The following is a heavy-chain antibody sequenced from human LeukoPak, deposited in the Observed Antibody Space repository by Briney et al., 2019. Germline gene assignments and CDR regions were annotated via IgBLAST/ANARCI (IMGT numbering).Heavy chain of an antibody. D-gene: IGHD2-21*02. CDR1: GYTFTSYA. Sequence: ASVKVSCKASGYTFTSYAMHWVRQAPGQRLAWMGWINAGNGNTKYSQKFQGRVTITRDTSASTAYMELSSLSSDDTAVYYCARDLGIVLVTATLGYWGQGTLVTVSS. CDR2: INAGNGNT. J-gene: IGHJ4*02. V-gene: IGHV1-3*01. CDR3: ARDLGIVLVTATLGY.